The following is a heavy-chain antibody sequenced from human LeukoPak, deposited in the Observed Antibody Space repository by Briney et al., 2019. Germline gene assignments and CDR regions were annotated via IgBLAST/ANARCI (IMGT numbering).Heavy chain of an antibody. CDR1: GGSISSYH. J-gene: IGHJ5*01. CDR3: ARDRGLDGSDQLDS. V-gene: IGHV4-4*07. D-gene: IGHD3-10*01. Sequence: SSETLSLTCTVSGGSISSYHWIWIRQPAGKGLEWIGRINSKGDTVYNPSLKSRATMSLDMTNNQFSLKLSSVTAADTAVYYCARDRGLDGSDQLDSWGPGTLVTVSS. CDR2: INSKGDT.